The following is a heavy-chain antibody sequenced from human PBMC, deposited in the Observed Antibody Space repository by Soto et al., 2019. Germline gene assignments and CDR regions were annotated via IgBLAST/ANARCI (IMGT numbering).Heavy chain of an antibody. Sequence: SETLSLTCTVAGGSISSGDYYWSWIRQPPGKGLEWIGYIYYSGSTNYNPSLKSRVTISVDTSKNQFSLKPSSVTAADTAVYYCARTYTIFGVVRDYYYYYMDVWGKGTTVTVSS. CDR2: IYYSGST. CDR3: ARTYTIFGVVRDYYYYYMDV. J-gene: IGHJ6*03. D-gene: IGHD3-3*01. V-gene: IGHV4-61*08. CDR1: GGSISSGDYY.